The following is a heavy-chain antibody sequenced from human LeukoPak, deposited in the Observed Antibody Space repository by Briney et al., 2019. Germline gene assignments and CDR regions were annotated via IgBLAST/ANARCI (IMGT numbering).Heavy chain of an antibody. J-gene: IGHJ4*02. V-gene: IGHV3-74*01. Sequence: GGSLRLSCAASGFTFSGYAMSWVRQAPGKGLEWVSRIKSDGSITEYADSVKGRFTISRDNAKNTLYLQMNSLRAEDTAVYYCAKDLSYSGIDYWGQGTLVTVSS. CDR3: AKDLSYSGIDY. D-gene: IGHD1-26*01. CDR1: GFTFSGYA. CDR2: IKSDGSIT.